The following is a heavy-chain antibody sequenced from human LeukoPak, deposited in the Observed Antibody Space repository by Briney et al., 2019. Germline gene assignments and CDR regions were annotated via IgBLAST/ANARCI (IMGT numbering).Heavy chain of an antibody. CDR1: GFTFSSYA. D-gene: IGHD6-6*01. CDR3: ARRGYFSYSSSFPQAIDY. CDR2: IKQDGSEK. V-gene: IGHV3-7*01. J-gene: IGHJ4*02. Sequence: GGSLRLSCAASGFTFSSYAMSWVRQAPGKGLEWVANIKQDGSEKYYVDSVKGRFTISRDNAKNSLYLQMNSLRAEDTAVYYCARRGYFSYSSSFPQAIDYWGQGTLVTVSS.